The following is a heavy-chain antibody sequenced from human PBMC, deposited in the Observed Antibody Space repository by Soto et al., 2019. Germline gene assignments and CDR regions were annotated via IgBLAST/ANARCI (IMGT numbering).Heavy chain of an antibody. CDR1: GFTFSNYW. Sequence: EVQLVESGGGPAQFGGSLRLSCAASGFTFSNYWMHWVRQVPGKGLVWVSRIKGDETSTGYADSVKGLFTIFRDNVKNTLYLQMNSLRAEDTAVYYCARGVSGYYGFDYWGQGTLVTVSS. J-gene: IGHJ4*02. CDR3: ARGVSGYYGFDY. D-gene: IGHD5-12*01. CDR2: IKGDETST. V-gene: IGHV3-74*01.